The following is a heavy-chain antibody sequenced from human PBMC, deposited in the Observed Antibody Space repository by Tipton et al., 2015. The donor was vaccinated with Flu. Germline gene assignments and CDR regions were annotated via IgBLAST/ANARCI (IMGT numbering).Heavy chain of an antibody. D-gene: IGHD2-2*01. CDR1: GGSFSGYY. CDR2: INHSGST. J-gene: IGHJ4*02. CDR3: ARATGVVPAVPPPY. Sequence: TLSLTCAVYGGSFSGYYWSWIRQPPGKGLEWIGEINHSGSTNYNPSLKSRVTISVDTSKNQFSLKLSSVTAEDTAVYYCARATGVVPAVPPPYWGQGTLVTVSS. V-gene: IGHV4-34*01.